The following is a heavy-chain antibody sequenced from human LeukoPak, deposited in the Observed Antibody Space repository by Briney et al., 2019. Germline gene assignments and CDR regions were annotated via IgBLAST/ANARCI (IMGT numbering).Heavy chain of an antibody. D-gene: IGHD3-10*01. V-gene: IGHV3-48*02. Sequence: GGSLRLSCAASGFTFSSYSMNWVRQAPGKGLEWVSYISSSSSTIYYADSVKGRFTISRDNAKNSLYLQLNSLRDEDTAVYYCARVGPLWFGELFTPLPYYYYYGMDVWGQGTTVTVSS. CDR2: ISSSSSTI. J-gene: IGHJ6*02. CDR3: ARVGPLWFGELFTPLPYYYYYGMDV. CDR1: GFTFSSYS.